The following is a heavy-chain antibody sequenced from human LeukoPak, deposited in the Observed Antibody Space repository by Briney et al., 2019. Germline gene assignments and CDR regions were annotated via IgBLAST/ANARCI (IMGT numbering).Heavy chain of an antibody. J-gene: IGHJ4*02. V-gene: IGHV4-59*01. CDR1: GGSISSYY. CDR2: IYYSGST. Sequence: SETLSLTCTVSGGSISSYYWSWIRQPPGKGLEWIGYIYYSGSTNYSPSLKSRVTISVDTSKNQFSLKLSSVTAADTAVYYCARDRLPRLYWGQGTLVTVSS. CDR3: ARDRLPRLY. D-gene: IGHD4-11*01.